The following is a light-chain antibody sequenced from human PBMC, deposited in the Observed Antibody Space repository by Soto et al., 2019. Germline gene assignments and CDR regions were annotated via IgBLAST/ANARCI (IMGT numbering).Light chain of an antibody. CDR2: WAS. CDR3: QQYYSTPQT. V-gene: IGKV4-1*01. J-gene: IGKJ1*01. CDR1: QSVLYSSNNKNY. Sequence: DIVMTQSPDSLAVSLGERATINCKSSQSVLYSSNNKNYLAWYQQKPGQPPKLLIYWASTRESGVPDRFSGSGSGTDFTLTISSLQAEDVAAYYCQQYYSTPQTFGQGTKVEIK.